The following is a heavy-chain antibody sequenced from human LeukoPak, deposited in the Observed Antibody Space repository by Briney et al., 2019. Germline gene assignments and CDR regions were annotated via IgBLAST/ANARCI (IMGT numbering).Heavy chain of an antibody. CDR1: GFTFSSYA. CDR2: ISYDGSNK. J-gene: IGHJ4*02. V-gene: IGHV3-30*04. Sequence: GGSLRLSCAASGFTFSSYAMSWVRQAPGKGLEWVAVISYDGSNKYYADSVKGRFTISRDNSKNTLYLQMNSLRAEDTAVYYCARGYSSGWYYPFGYWGQGTLVTVSS. D-gene: IGHD6-19*01. CDR3: ARGYSSGWYYPFGY.